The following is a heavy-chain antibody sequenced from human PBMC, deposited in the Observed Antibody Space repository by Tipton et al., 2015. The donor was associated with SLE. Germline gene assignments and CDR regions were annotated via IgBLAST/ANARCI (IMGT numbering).Heavy chain of an antibody. Sequence: GLVKPSQTLSLTCAISGDSVSNNSAAWNWIRQSPSRGLEWPGRTYYRSKWFYDYAVSVQSRITVNPDTSKNQFSLQLNSVTPEDTAVYYCARDTSGWPLGAFDIWGQGTMVTVSS. D-gene: IGHD6-19*01. CDR3: ARDTSGWPLGAFDI. V-gene: IGHV6-1*01. CDR1: GDSVSNNSAA. CDR2: TYYRSKWFY. J-gene: IGHJ3*02.